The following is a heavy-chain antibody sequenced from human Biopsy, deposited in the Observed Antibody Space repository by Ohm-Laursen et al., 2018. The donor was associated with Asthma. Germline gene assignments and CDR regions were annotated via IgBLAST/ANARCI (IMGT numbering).Heavy chain of an antibody. CDR1: GFAFSNYP. Sequence: GSLRLSCAASGFAFSNYPMSWARQAPGKGLAWVGTIRPGQPDIDYEPPVRGQFFISRDDSKNTLYLDMTSLRAEDTAVYYCVKDTLIDSKNYYTFEVWGQGTMVTVSS. CDR3: VKDTLIDSKNYYTFEV. D-gene: IGHD3-22*01. CDR2: IRPGQPDI. J-gene: IGHJ3*01. V-gene: IGHV3-23*01.